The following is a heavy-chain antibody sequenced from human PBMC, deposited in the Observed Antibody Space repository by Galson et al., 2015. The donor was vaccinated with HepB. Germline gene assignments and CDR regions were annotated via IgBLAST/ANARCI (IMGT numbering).Heavy chain of an antibody. CDR3: ARLTYYDFWSGHNWFDP. V-gene: IGHV3-23*01. D-gene: IGHD3-3*01. CDR1: GFTFSSYA. J-gene: IGHJ5*02. Sequence: SLRLSCAASGFTFSSYAMSWVRQAPGKGLEWVSAISGSGGSTYYADSVKGRFTISRDNSKNTLYLQMNSLRAEDTAVYYCARLTYYDFWSGHNWFDPWGQGTLVTVSS. CDR2: ISGSGGST.